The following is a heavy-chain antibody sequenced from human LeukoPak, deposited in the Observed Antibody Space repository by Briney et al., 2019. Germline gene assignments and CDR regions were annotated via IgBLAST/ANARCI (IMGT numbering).Heavy chain of an antibody. CDR2: INPNSGGT. J-gene: IGHJ1*01. CDR1: GYTFTGYY. CDR3: ARAPHYYGSGSYYPQYFQH. V-gene: IGHV1-2*04. D-gene: IGHD3-10*01. Sequence: ASVKVSCKASGYTFTGYYMHWVRQAPGQGLEWMGWINPNSGGTNYAQKFQGWVTMTRDTSISTAYMELSRLRSDDTVVYYCARAPHYYGSGSYYPQYFQHWGQGTLVTVSS.